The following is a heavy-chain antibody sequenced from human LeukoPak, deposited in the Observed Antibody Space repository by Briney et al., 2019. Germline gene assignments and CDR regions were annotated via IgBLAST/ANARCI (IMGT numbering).Heavy chain of an antibody. CDR1: GFIFSSYP. CDR2: ISYDGSNK. CDR3: ARDDPRDIVLMVYAIENYYGMDV. V-gene: IGHV3-30-3*01. J-gene: IGHJ6*02. Sequence: GGSLRLSCAASGFIFSSYPIHWVRQAPGKGLEWVAVISYDGSNKYYADSVKGRFTISRDNSKNTLYLQMNSLRAEDTAVYYCARDDPRDIVLMVYAIENYYGMDVWGQGTTVTVSS. D-gene: IGHD2-8*01.